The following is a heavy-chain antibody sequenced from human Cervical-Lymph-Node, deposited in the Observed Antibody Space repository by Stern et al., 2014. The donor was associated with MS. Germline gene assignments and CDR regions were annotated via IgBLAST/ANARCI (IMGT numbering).Heavy chain of an antibody. CDR1: GYNFAAYW. J-gene: IGHJ4*02. CDR2: IYPGDSDT. D-gene: IGHD2-21*01. CDR3: ARRYCGGSSCFMNHFDS. Sequence: EVQLLQSGAEVKKPGESLKISCKGSGYNFAAYWIGWVRHMPGKGLEWMGIIYPGDSDTRYSPSFQGKVTISADRSISTAYLQWSSLKAPDTAMYYCARRYCGGSSCFMNHFDSWGQGTLVTVSS. V-gene: IGHV5-51*01.